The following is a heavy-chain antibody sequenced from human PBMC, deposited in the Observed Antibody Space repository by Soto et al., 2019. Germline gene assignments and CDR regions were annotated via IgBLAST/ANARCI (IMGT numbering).Heavy chain of an antibody. CDR1: GFTFSSYW. CDR2: IKEDGSEE. Sequence: GGSLRLSCAASGFTFSSYWMTWVRQAPGKGLEWVANIKEDGSEEYYVDSVKGRFTISRDNSKNTLYLQMNSLRAEDTAVYYCAKDQKATTTFDYWGQGTLVTVSS. J-gene: IGHJ4*02. D-gene: IGHD1-1*01. CDR3: AKDQKATTTFDY. V-gene: IGHV3-7*03.